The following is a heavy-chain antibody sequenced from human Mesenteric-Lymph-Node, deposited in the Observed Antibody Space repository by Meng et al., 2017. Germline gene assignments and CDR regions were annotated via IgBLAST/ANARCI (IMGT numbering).Heavy chain of an antibody. J-gene: IGHJ4*02. Sequence: SETLSLTCTVSGGSISSYYWSWIRQPPGKGLEWIGYIYYSGSTNYNPSLKSRVTISVDTSKNQSSLKLSSVTAADTAVYYCARVGGIGSSSWYYDYWGQGTLVTVSS. CDR1: GGSISSYY. V-gene: IGHV4-59*12. D-gene: IGHD6-13*01. CDR3: ARVGGIGSSSWYYDY. CDR2: IYYSGST.